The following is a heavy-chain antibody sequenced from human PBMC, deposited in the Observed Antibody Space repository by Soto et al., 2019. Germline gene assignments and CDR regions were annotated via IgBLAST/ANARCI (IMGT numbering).Heavy chain of an antibody. J-gene: IGHJ4*02. Sequence: ALVKVSCKASGYTFTSYYMHWVRQAPGQGLEWMGIINPSGGSTSYAQKFQGRVTITADESTSTAYMELSSLRSEDTAVYYCAAASYDFWSGYYPAPFDYWGQGTLVTVSS. CDR1: GYTFTSYY. V-gene: IGHV1-46*01. CDR3: AAASYDFWSGYYPAPFDY. D-gene: IGHD3-3*01. CDR2: INPSGGST.